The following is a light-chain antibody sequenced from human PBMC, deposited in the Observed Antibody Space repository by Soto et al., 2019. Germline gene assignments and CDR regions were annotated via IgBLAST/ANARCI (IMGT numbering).Light chain of an antibody. CDR3: QHYAGGSRIT. V-gene: IGKV3-20*01. Sequence: IVMTHSPGTLSCSPGEIAALSFRASQSVSSRLAWYQQKPGQAPRLLISGASSRATGIPDRFSGSGFGTDFTLTISRLEPEDFALYYCQHYAGGSRITFGQGTRLEIK. J-gene: IGKJ5*01. CDR1: QSVSSR. CDR2: GAS.